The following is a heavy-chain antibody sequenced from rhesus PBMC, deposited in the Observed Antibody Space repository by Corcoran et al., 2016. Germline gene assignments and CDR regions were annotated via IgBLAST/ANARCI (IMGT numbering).Heavy chain of an antibody. CDR1: GGSISGYYY. D-gene: IGHD3-40*01. Sequence: QVKLQQWGEGLVKPSETLSLTCAVYGGSISGYYYLSWISQAPGKGLEWSGNIDGKTAGPNTTPSLQKRGTSSKDTSQTHVARNLGSVTAAATAVYDCARGQRPVDIWDLTFDYWGQGFLVTVSS. V-gene: IGHV4-73*01. CDR3: ARGQRPVDIWDLTFDY. CDR2: IDGKTAGP. J-gene: IGHJ4*01.